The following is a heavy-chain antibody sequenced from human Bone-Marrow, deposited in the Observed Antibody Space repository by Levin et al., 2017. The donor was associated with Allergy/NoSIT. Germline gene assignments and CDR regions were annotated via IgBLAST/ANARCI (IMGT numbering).Heavy chain of an antibody. CDR1: GGSFSGYY. Sequence: SETLSLTCAVYGGSFSGYYWSWIRQPPGKGLEWIGEINHSGSTNYNPSLKSRVTISVDTSKNQFSLKLSSVTAADTAVYYCARANSGSFDYWGQGPLVTVSS. V-gene: IGHV4-34*01. CDR3: ARANSGSFDY. J-gene: IGHJ4*02. D-gene: IGHD3-22*01. CDR2: INHSGST.